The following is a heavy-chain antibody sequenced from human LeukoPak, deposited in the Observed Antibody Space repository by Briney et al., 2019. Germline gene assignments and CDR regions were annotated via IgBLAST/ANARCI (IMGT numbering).Heavy chain of an antibody. V-gene: IGHV4-30-4*01. CDR2: IYYSGST. J-gene: IGHJ3*02. CDR3: AGDDPGGRSGAFDI. D-gene: IGHD6-25*01. Sequence: SQTLSLTCTVSGGSISSGDYYWSWIRQPPGKGLEWIGYIYYSGSTYYNPSLKSRVTISVDTSNNQFSLKLSSVTAADTAVYYCAGDDPGGRSGAFDIWGQGTMVTVSS. CDR1: GGSISSGDYY.